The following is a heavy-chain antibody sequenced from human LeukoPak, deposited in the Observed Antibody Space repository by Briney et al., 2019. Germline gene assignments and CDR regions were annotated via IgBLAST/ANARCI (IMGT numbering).Heavy chain of an antibody. V-gene: IGHV1-46*01. CDR1: GYTFTSYY. CDR2: INPGAGST. D-gene: IGHD6-19*01. J-gene: IGHJ4*02. Sequence: GASVKVSCKASGYTFTSYYLHWVRQAPGQGLEWMGIINPGAGSTSYAQKFQGRVTMTRDTSTSTVYMELSSLRSEDTAVYYCARKGDIAVAGLVLDHWGQGTLVTVSS. CDR3: ARKGDIAVAGLVLDH.